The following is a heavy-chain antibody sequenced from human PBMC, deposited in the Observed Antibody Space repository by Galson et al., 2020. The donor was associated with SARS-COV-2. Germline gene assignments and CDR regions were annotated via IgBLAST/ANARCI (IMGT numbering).Heavy chain of an antibody. Sequence: ASVKVSCRASGYTFTGYYMHWVRQAPGQGLEWMGWINPNSGRTNYAQKFQGRVTMTRDTSISTAYMELSRLGSDDTAVYYCARGYGDYEDYYYYYYGMDVWGQGTTVTVSS. D-gene: IGHD4-17*01. CDR3: ARGYGDYEDYYYYYYGMDV. CDR2: INPNSGRT. CDR1: GYTFTGYY. J-gene: IGHJ6*02. V-gene: IGHV1-2*02.